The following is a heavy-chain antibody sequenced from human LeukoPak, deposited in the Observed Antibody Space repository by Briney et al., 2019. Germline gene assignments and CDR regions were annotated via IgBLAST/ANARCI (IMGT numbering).Heavy chain of an antibody. J-gene: IGHJ4*02. V-gene: IGHV3-33*01. Sequence: GGSLRLSCAASGFTFSSYGMHWFRPAPGKGLEWVAVIWYDGSHKYYADSVKGRFTISRDNSKNTLYLQMNSLRAEDTAVYYCARVVYDSSGYYCDYWGQGTLVTVSS. D-gene: IGHD3-22*01. CDR3: ARVVYDSSGYYCDY. CDR1: GFTFSSYG. CDR2: IWYDGSHK.